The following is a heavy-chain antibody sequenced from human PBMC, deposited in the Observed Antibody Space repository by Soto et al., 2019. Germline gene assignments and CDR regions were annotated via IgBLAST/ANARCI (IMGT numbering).Heavy chain of an antibody. CDR1: GFTFKSFA. CDR2: ISSSSTTI. CDR3: ARDKTYYYTDV. J-gene: IGHJ6*03. Sequence: EVQLVESGGGLVQPKGSLRLSCAASGFTFKSFAMNWVRQAPGKGLEWVAYISSSSTTIFYADSVKGRFTISRDDAKDSLFLQMNSLRAEDTAVYYCARDKTYYYTDVWGRGTTVTVSS. V-gene: IGHV3-48*01.